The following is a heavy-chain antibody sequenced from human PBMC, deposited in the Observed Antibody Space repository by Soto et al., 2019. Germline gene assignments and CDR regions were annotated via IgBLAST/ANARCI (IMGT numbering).Heavy chain of an antibody. CDR1: GFTFSSYA. J-gene: IGHJ4*02. CDR3: AKATSATCTGSICYYFDY. D-gene: IGHD2-8*02. CDR2: FSGGRDTT. V-gene: IGHV3-23*01. Sequence: VQLLESGGGLVQPGGSLRLSCVASGFTFSSYAMSWVRQAPGQRLEWVATFSGGRDTTWHADSVKGRFTVSRDSSKNTLSLQMTSLRPEDMALYCCAKATSATCTGSICYYFDYWGQGTLVTVSS.